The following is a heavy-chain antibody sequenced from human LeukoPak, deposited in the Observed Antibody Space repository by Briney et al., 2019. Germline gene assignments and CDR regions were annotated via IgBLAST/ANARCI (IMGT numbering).Heavy chain of an antibody. V-gene: IGHV3-48*04. Sequence: RSGGSLRLSCGASGFSFSGYSYNWVRQAPGKGLEWLSYINAGSTLIYYADSVKGRFTISRDSAKNSLYLQMNSLRAEDTAVYYCARDQEDIVVVVAAAPHDAFDIWGQGTMVTVSS. CDR2: INAGSTLI. J-gene: IGHJ3*02. CDR3: ARDQEDIVVVVAAAPHDAFDI. D-gene: IGHD2-15*01. CDR1: GFSFSGYS.